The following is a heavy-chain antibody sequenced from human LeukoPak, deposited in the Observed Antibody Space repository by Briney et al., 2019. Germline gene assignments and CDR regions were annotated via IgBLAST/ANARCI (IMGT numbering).Heavy chain of an antibody. CDR3: APTIVGATPCFDY. J-gene: IGHJ4*02. D-gene: IGHD1-26*01. V-gene: IGHV1-69-2*01. CDR2: VDSEDGET. Sequence: ASVKISCKVSGYTFTDYYMHWVQQAPGKGLEWMGLVDSEDGETIYAEKFQGRVTITADTSTDTAYMELSSLRSEDTAVYYCAPTIVGATPCFDYWGQGTLVTVSS. CDR1: GYTFTDYY.